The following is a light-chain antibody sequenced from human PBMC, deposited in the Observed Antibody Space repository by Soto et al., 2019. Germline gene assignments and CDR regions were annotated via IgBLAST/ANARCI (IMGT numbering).Light chain of an antibody. CDR2: DAS. CDR3: QQYGSSPIT. V-gene: IGKV3D-20*01. Sequence: EIFMTQSPATLSVSPWERATLACRASQSVSSNLAWYQQKPGLAPRLLIYDASSRATGIPDRFSGSGSGTDFTLTTSRLEPEDFAVYYCQQYGSSPITFGHGTRLEIK. CDR1: QSVSSN. J-gene: IGKJ5*01.